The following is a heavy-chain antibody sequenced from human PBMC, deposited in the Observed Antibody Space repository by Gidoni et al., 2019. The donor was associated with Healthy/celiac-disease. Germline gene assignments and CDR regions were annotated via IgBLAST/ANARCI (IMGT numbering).Heavy chain of an antibody. CDR3: TRDGETTVTTLDY. V-gene: IGHV3-49*03. J-gene: IGHJ4*02. Sequence: VHLAESGGGLVQPGRSLRLSCTASGFTFGDYALSWFRQAPGKGLEWVGFIRSKAYGGTTEYAASVKGRFTISRDDSKSIAYLQMNSLKTEDTAVYYCTRDGETTVTTLDYWGQGTLVTVSS. D-gene: IGHD4-17*01. CDR2: IRSKAYGGTT. CDR1: GFTFGDYA.